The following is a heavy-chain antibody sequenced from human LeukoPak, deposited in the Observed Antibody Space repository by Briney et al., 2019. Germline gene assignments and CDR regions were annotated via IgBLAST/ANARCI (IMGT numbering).Heavy chain of an antibody. J-gene: IGHJ4*02. V-gene: IGHV3-74*01. CDR3: AAHASGNSFWDY. Sequence: GGSLRLSCAASGFTFSSHWMHWVRHAPGKGLVWVSRIKDDGSHTNYADSVKGRFTISRDKSKNTLYLQMNTQRAEDTAVYYCAAHASGNSFWDYWGQGTLVTVSS. CDR1: GFTFSSHW. D-gene: IGHD3-3*01. CDR2: IKDDGSHT.